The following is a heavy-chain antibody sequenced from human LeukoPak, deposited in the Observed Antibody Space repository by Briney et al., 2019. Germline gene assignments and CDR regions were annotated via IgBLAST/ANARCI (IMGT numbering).Heavy chain of an antibody. CDR1: GGSISSTIYY. CDR2: IYYSGHT. J-gene: IGHJ4*02. D-gene: IGHD3-10*01. V-gene: IGHV4-39*01. CDR3: ARMPMVRGIIYYFDS. Sequence: SETLSLTCTVSGGSISSTIYYWGWIRQPPGMGLEWIGSIYYSGHTYYNPSLKSRVTISVDRSKNQFSLKLNSVTAADTAVYYCARMPMVRGIIYYFDSWGQGTLVTVSS.